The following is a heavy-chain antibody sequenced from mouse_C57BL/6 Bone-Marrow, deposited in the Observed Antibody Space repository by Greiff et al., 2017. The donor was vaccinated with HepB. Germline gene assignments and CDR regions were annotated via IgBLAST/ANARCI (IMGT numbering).Heavy chain of an antibody. CDR1: GYTFTSYW. Sequence: QQSCKASGYTFTSYWMHWVKQRPGQGLEWIGEIDPSDSYTNYNQKFKGKSTLTVDKSSSTAYMQLSSLTSEDSAVYYCARNYYWGTGTTVTVSS. CDR3: ARNYY. V-gene: IGHV1-69*01. J-gene: IGHJ1*03. CDR2: IDPSDSYT. D-gene: IGHD1-1*01.